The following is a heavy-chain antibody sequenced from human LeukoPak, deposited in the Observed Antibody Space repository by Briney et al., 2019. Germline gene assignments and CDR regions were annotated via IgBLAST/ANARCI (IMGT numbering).Heavy chain of an antibody. Sequence: ASVKVSCKASGYTFTSYGISWVRQAPGQGLEWMGWISAYNGNTNYAQKLQGRVTMTTDTSTSTAYTELRSLRSDDTAVYYCARDLPAGTYYYYGMDVWGQGTTVTVSS. J-gene: IGHJ6*02. CDR3: ARDLPAGTYYYYGMDV. CDR1: GYTFTSYG. V-gene: IGHV1-18*01. CDR2: ISAYNGNT. D-gene: IGHD6-19*01.